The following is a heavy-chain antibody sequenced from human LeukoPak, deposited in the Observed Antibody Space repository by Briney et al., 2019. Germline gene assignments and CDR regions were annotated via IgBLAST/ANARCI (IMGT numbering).Heavy chain of an antibody. D-gene: IGHD6-13*01. CDR1: GGSFSGYY. CDR2: INHSGST. CDR3: ARVGKSSSWYSRQYYYYYYYMDV. J-gene: IGHJ6*03. Sequence: SETLSLTCAVYGGSFSGYYWSWIRQPPGKGLEWMGEINHSGSTNYNPSLKSRVTISVDTSKNQFSLKLSSVTAADTAVYYCARVGKSSSWYSRQYYYYYYYMDVWGKGTTVTVSS. V-gene: IGHV4-34*01.